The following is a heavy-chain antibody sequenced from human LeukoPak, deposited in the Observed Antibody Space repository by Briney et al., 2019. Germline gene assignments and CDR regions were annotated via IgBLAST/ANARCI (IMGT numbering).Heavy chain of an antibody. D-gene: IGHD7-27*01. CDR3: ASRKLGNDY. Sequence: SETLSLTCAAYGGSFSGYYWSWIRQPPGKGLEWIGEINHSGSTNYNPSLKSRVTISADTSKNQFSLKLISVTAADTAVYYCASRKLGNDYWGQGTLVTVSS. J-gene: IGHJ4*02. CDR2: INHSGST. V-gene: IGHV4-34*01. CDR1: GGSFSGYY.